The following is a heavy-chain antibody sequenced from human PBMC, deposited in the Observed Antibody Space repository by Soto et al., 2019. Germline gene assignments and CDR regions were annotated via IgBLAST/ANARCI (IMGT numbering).Heavy chain of an antibody. CDR3: AKNLNNDNSDSDY. V-gene: IGHV3-30*18. D-gene: IGHD3-3*01. CDR1: GFTFSRFG. CDR2: IAHDGTNT. Sequence: QVPLVESGGGVVQPGRSLRLSCAASGFTFSRFGMHWVRQAPGKGLEWVAVIAHDGTNTYYADSVKGRFTVSRDNSRNTLYLQMNSLRAEDTGVYYCAKNLNNDNSDSDYWGQGTLVTVSS. J-gene: IGHJ4*02.